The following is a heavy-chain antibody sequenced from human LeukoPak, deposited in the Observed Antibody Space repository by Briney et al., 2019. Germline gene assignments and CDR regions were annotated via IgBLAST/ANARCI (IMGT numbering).Heavy chain of an antibody. J-gene: IGHJ3*02. CDR3: ANLQDCGGDCYSGGDAFDI. D-gene: IGHD2-21*02. Sequence: GGSLRLSCAASGFTFSDYYMSWIRQAPGKGLEWVSYISSSGSTIYYADSVKGRFTISRDNSKNTLYLQMNSLRAEDTAVYYCANLQDCGGDCYSGGDAFDIWGQGTMVTVSS. CDR2: ISSSGSTI. CDR1: GFTFSDYY. V-gene: IGHV3-11*04.